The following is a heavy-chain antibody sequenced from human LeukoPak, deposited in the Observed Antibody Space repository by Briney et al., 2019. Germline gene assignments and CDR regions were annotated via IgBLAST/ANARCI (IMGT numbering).Heavy chain of an antibody. CDR3: ARGAYYYYYYMDV. CDR2: INPNSGGT. J-gene: IGHJ6*03. Sequence: GASVKVSCKGSGYTFTGYYMHCVRQAPGQGLEWMRWINPNSGGTNYAQKFQGRVTMTRDTSISTAYMELSRLRSDDTAVYYCARGAYYYYYYMDVWGKGTTVTVSS. V-gene: IGHV1-2*02. CDR1: GYTFTGYY.